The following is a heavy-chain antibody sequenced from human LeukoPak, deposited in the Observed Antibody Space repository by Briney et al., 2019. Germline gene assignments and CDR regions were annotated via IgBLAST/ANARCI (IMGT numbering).Heavy chain of an antibody. CDR1: GYTLTELS. J-gene: IGHJ4*02. CDR2: FDPEDGET. Sequence: ASVKVSCKVSGYTLTELSMHWVRQAPGKGLEWMGGFDPEDGETIYAQKFQGRVIMAEDTSTDTAYMELSSLRSEDTAVYYCATARWLYDSSGYFSRGDYWGQGTLVTVSS. V-gene: IGHV1-24*01. D-gene: IGHD3-22*01. CDR3: ATARWLYDSSGYFSRGDY.